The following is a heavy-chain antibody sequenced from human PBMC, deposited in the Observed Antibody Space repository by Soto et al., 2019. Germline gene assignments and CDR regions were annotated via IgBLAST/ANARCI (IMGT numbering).Heavy chain of an antibody. CDR3: AKTAAAGSSNYYYXMDG. V-gene: IGHV5-51*01. CDR2: IYPGDSDT. D-gene: IGHD6-13*01. CDR1: GYSFTSYW. Sequence: GESLKISCKGSGYSFTSYWIGWVRQMPGKGLEWMGIIYPGDSDTRYSPSFQGQVTISADKSISTAYLQWSSLKASDTAMYYCAKTAAAGSSNYYYXMDGWGKGTTVTVSS. J-gene: IGHJ6*03.